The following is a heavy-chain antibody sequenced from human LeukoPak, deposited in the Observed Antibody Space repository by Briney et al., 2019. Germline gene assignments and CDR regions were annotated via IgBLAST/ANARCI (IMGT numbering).Heavy chain of an antibody. CDR2: ISYDGSNK. V-gene: IGHV3-30-3*01. Sequence: PGRSLRLSCAASGFTFSSYAMHWVRQAPGKGLEWVAVISYDGSNKYYADSVKGRFTISRDNSKNTLYLQMNSLRAEDTAVYYCAKDLDRGEYYYGSGSYCDYWGQGTLVTVSS. J-gene: IGHJ4*02. D-gene: IGHD3-10*01. CDR1: GFTFSSYA. CDR3: AKDLDRGEYYYGSGSYCDY.